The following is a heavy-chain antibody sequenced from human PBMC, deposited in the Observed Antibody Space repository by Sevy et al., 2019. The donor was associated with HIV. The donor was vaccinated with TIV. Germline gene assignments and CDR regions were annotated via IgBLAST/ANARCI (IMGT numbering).Heavy chain of an antibody. D-gene: IGHD5-12*01. Sequence: GGSLRLSCAASGFKFDDYAMFWVRQTPGKGLEWVSGMSSNSGFRGYADSVKGRFTISRDNAKNSLYLQMNSLRAEDTAVYYCARAGTSGRDGYNYVGYWGQGTLVTVSS. J-gene: IGHJ4*02. V-gene: IGHV3-9*01. CDR3: ARAGTSGRDGYNYVGY. CDR1: GFKFDDYA. CDR2: MSSNSGFR.